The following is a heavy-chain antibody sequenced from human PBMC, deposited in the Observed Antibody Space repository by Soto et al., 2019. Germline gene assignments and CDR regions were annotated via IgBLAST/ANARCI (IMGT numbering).Heavy chain of an antibody. CDR2: IYSSGST. CDR1: GASMGTLC. Sequence: SQTMSLTSSVAGASMGTLCCNCFRQPTGKGLEWIGYIYSSGSTNYNPSLKSRVAISIDTSKKQLSLNLTSVTAADTAVYYCASAFGGWPPGTWGEGTLLSVSS. D-gene: IGHD6-19*01. V-gene: IGHV4-59*11. CDR3: ASAFGGWPPGT. J-gene: IGHJ5*02.